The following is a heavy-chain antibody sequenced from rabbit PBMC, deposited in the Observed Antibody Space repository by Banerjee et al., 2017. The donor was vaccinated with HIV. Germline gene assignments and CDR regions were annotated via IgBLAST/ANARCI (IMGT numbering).Heavy chain of an antibody. CDR1: GFSFSSYW. CDR3: ARNYVAYVGYGYAVYFKL. CDR2: IYAGSSGST. D-gene: IGHD6-1*01. Sequence: QSLEESGGDLVKPGASLTLTCTASGFSFSSYWICWVRQAPGKGPEWIACIYAGSSGSTYYASWAKGRFTISKTSSTTVTLQMTSLTAADTATYFCARNYVAYVGYGYAVYFKLWGQGTLVTVS. V-gene: IGHV1S40*01. J-gene: IGHJ4*01.